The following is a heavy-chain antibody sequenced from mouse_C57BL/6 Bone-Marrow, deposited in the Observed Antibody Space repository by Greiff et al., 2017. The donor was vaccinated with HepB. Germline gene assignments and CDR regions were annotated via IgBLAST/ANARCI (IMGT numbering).Heavy chain of an antibody. CDR3: ARGSDTGSSSGDVDY. V-gene: IGHV1-55*01. D-gene: IGHD1-1*01. CDR1: GYTFTSYW. Sequence: QVQLQQPGAELVKPGASVKMSCKASGYTFTSYWITWVKQRPGQGLEWIGDIYPGSGSTNYNEKFKSKATLTVDTSSSTAYMQLSSLTSEDSAVYYCARGSDTGSSSGDVDYWGQGTTLTVSS. CDR2: IYPGSGST. J-gene: IGHJ2*01.